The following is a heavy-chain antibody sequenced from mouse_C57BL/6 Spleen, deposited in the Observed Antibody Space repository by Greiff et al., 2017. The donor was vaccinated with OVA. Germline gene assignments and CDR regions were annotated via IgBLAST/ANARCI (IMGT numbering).Heavy chain of an antibody. V-gene: IGHV1-64*01. J-gene: IGHJ2*01. D-gene: IGHD2-1*01. CDR3: ARKGYGNYDYFDY. CDR1: GYTFTSYW. CDR2: IHPNSGST. Sequence: QVQLQQSGAELVKPGASVKLSCKASGYTFTSYWMHWVKQRPGQGLEWIGMIHPNSGSTNYNEKFKSKATLTVDKSSSTAYMQLSSLTSEDSAVYYCARKGYGNYDYFDYWGQGTTLTVSS.